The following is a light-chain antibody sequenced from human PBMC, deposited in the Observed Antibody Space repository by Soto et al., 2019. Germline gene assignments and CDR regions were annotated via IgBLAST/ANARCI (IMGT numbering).Light chain of an antibody. Sequence: IVLTQSPATLSLSPGERATLSCTASQHVTTTYIAWYQQKFGQAPRLLIYGSSTRATGTPDRFTGGGFGTDFTLPNSSGEPENFAVYYCQQYDSSFTFGGGTKVEMK. V-gene: IGKV3-20*01. CDR1: QHVTTTY. J-gene: IGKJ4*01. CDR2: GSS. CDR3: QQYDSSFT.